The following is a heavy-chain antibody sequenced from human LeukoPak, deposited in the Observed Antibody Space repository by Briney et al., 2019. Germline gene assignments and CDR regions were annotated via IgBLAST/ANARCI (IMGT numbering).Heavy chain of an antibody. CDR2: ISSSSSYI. V-gene: IGHV3-21*01. Sequence: GGSLRLSCAASGFTFSSYSMKWVRQAPGKGLEWVSSISSSSSYIYYADSVKGRFTISRDNAKNSLYLQMNSLRAEDTAVYYCARDRGSGPIDYWGQGTLVTVSS. D-gene: IGHD3-10*01. CDR1: GFTFSSYS. J-gene: IGHJ4*02. CDR3: ARDRGSGPIDY.